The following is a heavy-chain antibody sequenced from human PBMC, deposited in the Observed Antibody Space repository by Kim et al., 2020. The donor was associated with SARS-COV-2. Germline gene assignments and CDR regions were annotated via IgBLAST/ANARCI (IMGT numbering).Heavy chain of an antibody. CDR3: ARRGESGELLGEGGLDY. CDR2: INAGNGNT. Sequence: ASVKVSCRASGYMFTSYAMHWVRQAPGQRLEWMGWINAGNGNTRYSQKFQGRVTITRDTFASTAYMELSSLRSEDTAVYYCARRGESGELLGEGGLDYWGQGTLVTVSS. J-gene: IGHJ4*02. D-gene: IGHD1-26*01. CDR1: GYMFTSYA. V-gene: IGHV1-3*01.